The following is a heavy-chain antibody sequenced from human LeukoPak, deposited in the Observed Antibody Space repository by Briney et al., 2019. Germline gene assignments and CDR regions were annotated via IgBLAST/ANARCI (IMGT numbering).Heavy chain of an antibody. Sequence: GGSLRLSCAASGFTFSSYSMNWVRQAPGKGLEWVSSISSSSSYIYYADSVKGRFTISRDNAKNSLYLQMNSLRAEDTAVYYCARDMGCSSSWYFDYWGQGTLVTVSS. CDR2: ISSSSSYI. V-gene: IGHV3-21*01. CDR1: GFTFSSYS. CDR3: ARDMGCSSSWYFDY. J-gene: IGHJ4*02. D-gene: IGHD6-13*01.